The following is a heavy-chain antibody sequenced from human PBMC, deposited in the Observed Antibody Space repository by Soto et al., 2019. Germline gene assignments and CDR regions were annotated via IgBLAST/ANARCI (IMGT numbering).Heavy chain of an antibody. Sequence: SETLSLTCTVSGTYISTGGYYWSWIRQHPGQGLEWIGYTHYSGSTYSNPSLRSRVTISLDSSKNQFSLKLYSVTAADTGVYFCARGQALFDPWGQGTLVTVSS. CDR1: GTYISTGGYY. CDR3: ARGQALFDP. J-gene: IGHJ5*02. CDR2: THYSGST. V-gene: IGHV4-31*03.